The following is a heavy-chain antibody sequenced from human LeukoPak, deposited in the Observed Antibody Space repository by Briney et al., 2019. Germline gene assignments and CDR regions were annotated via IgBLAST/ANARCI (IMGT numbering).Heavy chain of an antibody. V-gene: IGHV4-59*01. D-gene: IGHD1-1*01. J-gene: IGHJ4*02. Sequence: SETLSLTCTVSGGSIGTYYWSWIRQPPGKGLEWIGYIYYNGYTDYNPSLKSRVTISLHTSKNQFSLKLSSVTAADTAVYYCTRDRHWTSDWVFDYWGQGTLVTVSS. CDR2: IYYNGYT. CDR1: GGSIGTYY. CDR3: TRDRHWTSDWVFDY.